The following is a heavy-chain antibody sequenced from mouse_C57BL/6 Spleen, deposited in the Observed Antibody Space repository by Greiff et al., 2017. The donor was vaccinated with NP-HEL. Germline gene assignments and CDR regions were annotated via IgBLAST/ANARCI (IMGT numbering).Heavy chain of an antibody. CDR3: TTPITTVAY. V-gene: IGHV14-4*01. Sequence: VQLQQSGAELVRPGASVKLSCTASGFNIKDDYMHWVKQRPEQGLEWIGWIDPENGDTEYASKFQGKATITADTSSNTAYLQLSSLTSEDTAVYYCTTPITTVAYWGQGTLVTVSA. CDR1: GFNIKDDY. D-gene: IGHD1-1*01. CDR2: IDPENGDT. J-gene: IGHJ3*01.